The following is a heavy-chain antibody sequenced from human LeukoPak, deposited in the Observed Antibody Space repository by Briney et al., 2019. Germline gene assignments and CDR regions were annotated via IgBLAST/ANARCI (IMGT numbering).Heavy chain of an antibody. CDR2: ISPNTGDT. CDR1: GYTFTGYY. V-gene: IGHV1-2*02. J-gene: IGHJ4*02. CDR3: ARPTQDY. Sequence: ASVKVSFKTSGYTFTGYYLHWVRQAPGQGLEWMGWISPNTGDTNYAQKFQGRVTLTRDTSISTAYMELNSLRSDDTAVYYCARPTQDYWGQGTLVTVSS.